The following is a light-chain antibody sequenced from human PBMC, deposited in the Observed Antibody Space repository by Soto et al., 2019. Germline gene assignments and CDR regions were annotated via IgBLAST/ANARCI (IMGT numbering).Light chain of an antibody. V-gene: IGKV1-9*01. CDR1: QGISDY. CDR3: QQFNAYPLT. CDR2: GAS. J-gene: IGKJ4*01. Sequence: DIQLTQSPSFLSASVGDRVTISCRASQGISDYLAWYQQKPGKAPKLLIYGASTLQSGVPSRFSGSASETEFTLTISSLQPEYFATYFCQQFNAYPLTFGGGTKLEIK.